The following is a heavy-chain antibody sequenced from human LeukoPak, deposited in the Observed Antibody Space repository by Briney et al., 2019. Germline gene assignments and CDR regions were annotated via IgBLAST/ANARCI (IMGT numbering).Heavy chain of an antibody. D-gene: IGHD6-13*01. CDR1: GGSISSYY. CDR2: IYTSGST. Sequence: SETLSLTCTVSGGSISSYYWSWIRQPAGKGLEWIGRIYTSGSTNYNPSLKSRVTMSVDTSKNQFSLKLSSVTAADTAVYYRARDRTGIAPPYYYYGMDVWGQGTTVTVSS. CDR3: ARDRTGIAPPYYYYGMDV. J-gene: IGHJ6*02. V-gene: IGHV4-4*07.